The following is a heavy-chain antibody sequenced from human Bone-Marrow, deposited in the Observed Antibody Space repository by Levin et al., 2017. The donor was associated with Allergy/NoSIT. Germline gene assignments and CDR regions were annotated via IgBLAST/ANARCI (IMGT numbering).Heavy chain of an antibody. CDR2: IDSDGSGT. CDR1: GFTFSKNW. CDR3: ARDKFYAMDV. Sequence: GASVKVSCAASGFTFSKNWVHWVRQAPGKGLVWVSRIDSDGSGTTYADSVKGRFTISRDNAKNTAYLQMNSLRAEDTAVYYCARDKFYAMDVWGQGTTVTVSS. V-gene: IGHV3-74*01. J-gene: IGHJ6*02.